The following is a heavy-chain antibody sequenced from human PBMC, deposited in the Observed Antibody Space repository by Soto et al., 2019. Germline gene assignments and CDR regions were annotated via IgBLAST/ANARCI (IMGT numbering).Heavy chain of an antibody. D-gene: IGHD5-12*01. CDR1: GFTFSDYW. CDR2: IKSDGGRT. V-gene: IGHV3-74*01. CDR3: TRCRVGYSGYDHLDY. Sequence: GGSLRLSYAASGFTFSDYWMHWVRQAPGKGLVWVSDIKSDGGRTNYADSVKSRFTISRDNAKNTVFLQMISLRAEDTAVYYFTRCRVGYSGYDHLDYWGQGTLVTVSS. J-gene: IGHJ4*02.